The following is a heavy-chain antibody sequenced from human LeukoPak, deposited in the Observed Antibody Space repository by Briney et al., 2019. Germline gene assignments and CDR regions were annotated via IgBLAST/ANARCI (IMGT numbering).Heavy chain of an antibody. D-gene: IGHD2-2*02. J-gene: IGHJ4*02. CDR1: GGSISSGAYY. V-gene: IGHV4-31*03. CDR2: IDYSGST. Sequence: SQTLSLTCTVSGGSISSGAYYWSWVRQHPGKGLEWIGNIDYSGSTYYNASLKSRLTMSVDTSKDQFSLKLSSVTAADTAVYYCARERCSSTTCYMEYWGQGTLVTVSS. CDR3: ARERCSSTTCYMEY.